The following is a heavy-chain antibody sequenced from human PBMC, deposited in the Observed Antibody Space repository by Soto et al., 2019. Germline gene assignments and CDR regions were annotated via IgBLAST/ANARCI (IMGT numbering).Heavy chain of an antibody. J-gene: IGHJ4*02. Sequence: QVQLQESGPGLVKPSETLSLTCAVSGASISTSNWWSWVRQPPGKGLEWIGEIYASGSTSYNPSLKSRATISVDQSNNQFSLKLNSLTASDTAVYCCAVEVVAAQNYWGQGTLVTVSS. CDR2: IYASGST. V-gene: IGHV4-4*01. D-gene: IGHD2-15*01. CDR1: GASISTSNW. CDR3: AVEVVAAQNY.